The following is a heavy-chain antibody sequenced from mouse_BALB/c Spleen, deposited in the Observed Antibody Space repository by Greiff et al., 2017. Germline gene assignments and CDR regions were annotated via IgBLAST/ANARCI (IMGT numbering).Heavy chain of an antibody. Sequence: EVQGVESGGDLVKPGGSLKLSCAASGFTFSSYGMSWVRQTPDKRLELVATINSNGGSTYYPDSVKGRFTISRDNAKNTLYLQMSSLKSEDTAMYYCARAEVYGSSYGWYFDVWGAGTTVTVSS. D-gene: IGHD1-1*01. CDR2: INSNGGST. CDR1: GFTFSSYG. J-gene: IGHJ1*01. CDR3: ARAEVYGSSYGWYFDV. V-gene: IGHV5-6-3*01.